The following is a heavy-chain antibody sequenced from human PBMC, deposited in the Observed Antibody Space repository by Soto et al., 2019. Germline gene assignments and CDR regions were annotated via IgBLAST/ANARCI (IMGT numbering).Heavy chain of an antibody. D-gene: IGHD3-22*01. CDR2: ISAYNGNT. J-gene: IGHJ5*02. CDR1: GGTFSSYT. V-gene: IGHV1-18*01. CDR3: ARDRFDYYDSSGYWRFDP. Sequence: GASVKVSCKASGGTFSSYTISWVRQAPGQGLEWMGWISAYNGNTNYAQKVQGRVTMTTDTSTSTAYMELNSLRAEDTAVYYCARDRFDYYDSSGYWRFDPWGQGTLVTVSS.